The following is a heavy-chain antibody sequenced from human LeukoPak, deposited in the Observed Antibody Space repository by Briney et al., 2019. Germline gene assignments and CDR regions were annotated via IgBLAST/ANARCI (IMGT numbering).Heavy chain of an antibody. D-gene: IGHD2-15*01. CDR1: GGSFSGYY. J-gene: IGHJ5*02. CDR3: AREFVGGGMVYCSGGSCYSDWFDP. Sequence: PSETLSLTCGVYGGSFSGYYWSWIRQPPGKGLEWIGEINHSGSTNYNPSLKSRVTISVDTSKNQFSLKLSSVTAADTAVYYCAREFVGGGMVYCSGGSCYSDWFDPWGQGTLVTVSS. CDR2: INHSGST. V-gene: IGHV4-34*01.